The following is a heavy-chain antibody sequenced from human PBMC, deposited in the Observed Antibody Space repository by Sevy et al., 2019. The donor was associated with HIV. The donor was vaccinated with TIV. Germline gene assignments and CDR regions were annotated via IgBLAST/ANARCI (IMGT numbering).Heavy chain of an antibody. CDR1: GGSISSGNYY. CDR3: TRSDYGDFLFDH. Sequence: SETLSLTCTVSGGSISSGNYYWSWIRQPAGKEMQWIGRLHTSGSTNYTPSLKSRVTISFSSSKNQFSLKLDSVTAADTATYYCTRSDYGDFLFDHWGQGTQVTVSS. CDR2: LHTSGST. D-gene: IGHD4-17*01. J-gene: IGHJ4*02. V-gene: IGHV4-61*02.